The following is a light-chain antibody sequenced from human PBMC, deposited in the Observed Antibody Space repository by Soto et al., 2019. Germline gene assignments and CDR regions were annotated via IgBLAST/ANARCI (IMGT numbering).Light chain of an antibody. V-gene: IGLV7-46*01. Sequence: QAVVTQEPSLTVSPGGTVTLTRCSSTGAVTSGHYPYRFQQKPGQATRTLIYDTTNKHSWTPARFSGSLRGGKTALTLSGAQPEDEADYYCLLSYSGARVFGGGTKVTVL. CDR1: TGAVTSGHY. J-gene: IGLJ2*01. CDR3: LLSYSGARV. CDR2: DTT.